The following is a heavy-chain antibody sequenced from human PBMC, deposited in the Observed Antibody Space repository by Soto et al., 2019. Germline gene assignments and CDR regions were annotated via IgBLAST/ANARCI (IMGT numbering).Heavy chain of an antibody. Sequence: SQTPSLTRAIPGDSVSSNSAAWNWIRQSPSRGLEWLGRTYYRSKWYNDYAVSVKSRITINPDTSKNQFSMQLNSVTPEDTAVYYCARDLKWEPYYYYGMDVWGQGTTVTVSS. CDR1: GDSVSSNSAA. CDR3: ARDLKWEPYYYYGMDV. J-gene: IGHJ6*02. CDR2: TYYRSKWYN. V-gene: IGHV6-1*01. D-gene: IGHD1-26*01.